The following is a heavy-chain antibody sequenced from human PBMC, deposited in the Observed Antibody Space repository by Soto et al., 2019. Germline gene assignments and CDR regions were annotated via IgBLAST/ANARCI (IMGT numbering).Heavy chain of an antibody. V-gene: IGHV1-18*01. CDR3: GRVGYYYDSSGYYTTDYYGMDV. CDR1: GYTFTSYG. D-gene: IGHD3-22*01. CDR2: ISAYNGNT. Sequence: ASVKVSCKASGYTFTSYGISWVRQAPGQGLEWMGWISAYNGNTNYAQKLQGRVTMTTDTSTSTAYMELRSLRSDDTAVYYCGRVGYYYDSSGYYTTDYYGMDVWGQGTTVTV. J-gene: IGHJ6*02.